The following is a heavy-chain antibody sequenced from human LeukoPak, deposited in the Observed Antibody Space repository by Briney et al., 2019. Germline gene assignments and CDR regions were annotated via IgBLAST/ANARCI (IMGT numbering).Heavy chain of an antibody. J-gene: IGHJ6*03. CDR2: ISSNGGST. D-gene: IGHD3-16*01. CDR3: ARGALMSYYYYMDA. Sequence: PGGSLRLSCAASGFTFSSYAMHWVRQAPGKGLEYVSAISSNGGSTYYANSVKGRFTISRDNSKNTLYLQMGSLRAEDMAVYYCARGALMSYYYYMDAWGKGTTVTVSS. CDR1: GFTFSSYA. V-gene: IGHV3-64*01.